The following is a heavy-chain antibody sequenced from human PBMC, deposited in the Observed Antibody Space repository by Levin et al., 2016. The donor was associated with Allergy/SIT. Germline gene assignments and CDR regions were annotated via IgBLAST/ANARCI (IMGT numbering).Heavy chain of an antibody. Sequence: WIRQPPGKGLEWIGYIYYSGSTYYNPSLKSRVTISVDTSKNQFSLKLSSVTAADTAVYYCARLDLGSSGYLGIVYWGQGTLVTVSS. V-gene: IGHV4-31*02. CDR3: ARLDLGSSGYLGIVY. J-gene: IGHJ4*02. D-gene: IGHD3-22*01. CDR2: IYYSGST.